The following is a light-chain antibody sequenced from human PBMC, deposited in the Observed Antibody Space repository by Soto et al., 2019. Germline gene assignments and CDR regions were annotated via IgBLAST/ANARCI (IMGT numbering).Light chain of an antibody. CDR2: EVS. V-gene: IGLV2-23*02. CDR1: TTDVGSYKL. CDR3: CSWAGSSTFYF. J-gene: IGLJ1*01. Sequence: QSALTQPASVSGSPGQSITISCTGTTTDVGSYKLVSWYQQHPGKAPKLMIYEVSRRPSGVSNRFSGSKPGNTASLTISGLQAEDEADYYCCSWAGSSTFYFFGSGTKVTVL.